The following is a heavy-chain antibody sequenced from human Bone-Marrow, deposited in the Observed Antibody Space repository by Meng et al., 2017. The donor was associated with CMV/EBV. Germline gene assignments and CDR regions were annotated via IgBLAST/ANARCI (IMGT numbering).Heavy chain of an antibody. Sequence: ASVKVSCKAAGYTFTSYYMHWVRQAPGQGLEWRGIINPSGGSTSYAQKFQGRVTMTRDTSTNTVYMELCSLRSEDTAVYDCARDLAVAAQGDYYYHGMDVWGQGPTV. CDR2: INPSGGST. CDR1: GYTFTSYY. J-gene: IGHJ6*02. V-gene: IGHV1-46*01. CDR3: ARDLAVAAQGDYYYHGMDV. D-gene: IGHD2-15*01.